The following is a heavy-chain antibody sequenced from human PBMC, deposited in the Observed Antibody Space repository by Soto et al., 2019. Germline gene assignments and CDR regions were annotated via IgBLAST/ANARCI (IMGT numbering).Heavy chain of an antibody. CDR3: ARGTAAADDY. CDR2: IYHSGTT. D-gene: IGHD6-25*01. J-gene: IGHJ4*02. Sequence: QVQLQESGPGLVKPSQTLSLTCTVSGYSISSGGYYWSWIRQHPGKGLEWIGYIYHSGTTYYNPSLNSRVTISVDSFKNQFSLRLSSMTAADTAVYYCARGTAAADDYWGQGTLVTVSS. V-gene: IGHV4-31*03. CDR1: GYSISSGGYY.